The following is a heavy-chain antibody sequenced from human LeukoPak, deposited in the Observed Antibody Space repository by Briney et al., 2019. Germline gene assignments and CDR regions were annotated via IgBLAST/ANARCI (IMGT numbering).Heavy chain of an antibody. D-gene: IGHD2-2*01. CDR2: IYSGGST. J-gene: IGHJ4*02. Sequence: GGSLRLSCAASGFTVSSNYMSWVRQAPGKGLEWVSVIYSGGSTYYADSVKGRFTISRDNSKNTLYLQMNSLRAEDTAVYYCARGPDEYRDIVVVPAAMGYWGQGTLVTVSS. V-gene: IGHV3-53*01. CDR3: ARGPDEYRDIVVVPAAMGY. CDR1: GFTVSSNY.